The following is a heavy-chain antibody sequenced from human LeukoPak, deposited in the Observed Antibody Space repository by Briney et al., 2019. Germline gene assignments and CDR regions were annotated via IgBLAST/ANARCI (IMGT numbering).Heavy chain of an antibody. D-gene: IGHD5-12*01. CDR3: AQGRVGYDRYSADN. CDR1: GGTFSSYA. Sequence: SVKVSCKASGGTFSSYAISWVRQAPGQGLEWMGGIIPIFGTANYAQKFQGRVTITADESTSTAYMELSSLRSEDTAVYYCAQGRVGYDRYSADNWGQGTLVTVSS. CDR2: IIPIFGTA. V-gene: IGHV1-69*01. J-gene: IGHJ4*02.